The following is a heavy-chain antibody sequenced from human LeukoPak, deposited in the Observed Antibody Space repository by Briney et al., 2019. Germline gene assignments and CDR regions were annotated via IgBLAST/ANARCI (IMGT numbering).Heavy chain of an antibody. J-gene: IGHJ4*02. V-gene: IGHV2-5*02. Sequence: KESGPTLLKPPQTLTLTCTFSGFSLSTSGVGVGAIRQPPGKALEWLALIYWDDDKRYNPSLKSRLTITKDTSRKQVVLTMTHMDPVDTATYYCAHRGIDGNSGYYPLYFHYWGQGTLVTVSS. CDR1: GFSLSTSGVG. CDR3: AHRGIDGNSGYYPLYFHY. D-gene: IGHD3-22*01. CDR2: IYWDDDK.